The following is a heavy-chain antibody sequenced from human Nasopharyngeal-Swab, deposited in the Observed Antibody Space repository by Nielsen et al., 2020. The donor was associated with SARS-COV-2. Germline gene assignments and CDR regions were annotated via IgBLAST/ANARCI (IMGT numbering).Heavy chain of an antibody. Sequence: GSLSLSCSVSGASISNRTYYWGWIRQSPEKGLQWIGTVFYTGTYYNPSLQSRVTISVDTSKNQFSVKRTSVTAADTAVYYCVRDESGDYLGLPFDSWGPGTLVTVSS. D-gene: IGHD4-17*01. J-gene: IGHJ4*02. V-gene: IGHV4-39*07. CDR3: VRDESGDYLGLPFDS. CDR2: VFYTGT. CDR1: GASISNRTYY.